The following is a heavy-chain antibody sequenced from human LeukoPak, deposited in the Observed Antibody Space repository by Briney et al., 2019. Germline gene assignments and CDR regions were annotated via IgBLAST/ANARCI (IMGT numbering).Heavy chain of an antibody. CDR1: GFTFSKYV. CDR3: AGTRWELLH. Sequence: PGGSLRLSCAASGFTFSKYVMSWVRQAPGRGLEWVSDVSSSGDTPYYADSLKDRFTVSRDNSKNTVYLQINSLRSEDTAVYYVAGTRWELLHWGQGTLVIVSS. V-gene: IGHV3-23*01. J-gene: IGHJ4*02. D-gene: IGHD1-26*01. CDR2: VSSSGDTP.